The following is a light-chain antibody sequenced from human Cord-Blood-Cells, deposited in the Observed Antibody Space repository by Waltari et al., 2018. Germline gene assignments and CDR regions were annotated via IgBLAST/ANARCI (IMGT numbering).Light chain of an antibody. CDR3: QAWDSSTDNVV. J-gene: IGLJ2*01. Sequence: SYDLTQPPSVSVSPGQPASIPCSGNKLGDKYGCWYQQKPGQSPVLVIYQDSKRPSGIPERFSGSNSGNTATLTISGTQAMDEADYYCQAWDSSTDNVVFGGGTKLTVL. CDR1: KLGDKY. V-gene: IGLV3-1*01. CDR2: QDS.